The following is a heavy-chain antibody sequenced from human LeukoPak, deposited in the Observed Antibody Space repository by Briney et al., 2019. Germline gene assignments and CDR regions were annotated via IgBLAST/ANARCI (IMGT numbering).Heavy chain of an antibody. D-gene: IGHD1-26*01. J-gene: IGHJ4*02. V-gene: IGHV3-23*01. Sequence: GGSLRLSCAASGFTFTSYAMSWVRQAPGKGLEWVSAISGSGGSTYYADSVKGRFTISSDNSNNTLYLQMNSLRAEDTAVYYCAKRGAEVGATVAPGDYWGQGTLVTVSS. CDR2: ISGSGGST. CDR3: AKRGAEVGATVAPGDY. CDR1: GFTFTSYA.